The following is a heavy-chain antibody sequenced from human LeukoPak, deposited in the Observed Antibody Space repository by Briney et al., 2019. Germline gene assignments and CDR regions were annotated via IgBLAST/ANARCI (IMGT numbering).Heavy chain of an antibody. V-gene: IGHV3-23*01. Sequence: GGSLRLSCAASGFTFSSYAMSWARQPPGKGLEWVSAVSGHGDTTDYVDSVKGRFTISRDNSRNTVHLQIDSLRIEDTGVYYCARGSTAAAPGWVYWGHGTLVTVSS. CDR2: VSGHGDTT. D-gene: IGHD6-19*01. CDR3: ARGSTAAAPGWVY. CDR1: GFTFSSYA. J-gene: IGHJ4*01.